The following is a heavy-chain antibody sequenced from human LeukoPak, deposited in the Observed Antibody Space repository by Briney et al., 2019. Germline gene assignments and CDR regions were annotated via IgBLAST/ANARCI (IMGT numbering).Heavy chain of an antibody. CDR3: ARAFSPRKTPSGLWGSGSYGPLYFDY. Sequence: SETLFLTCTVSGGSVSSGSYYWSWFRQPPGKGLEWSGYIYYSGSTNYNPSLNSRVAISVDTSKNQFSLKLSSVTAADTAVYYCARAFSPRKTPSGLWGSGSYGPLYFDYWGQGTLVTVSS. V-gene: IGHV4-61*01. D-gene: IGHD3-10*01. CDR1: GGSVSSGSYY. J-gene: IGHJ4*02. CDR2: IYYSGST.